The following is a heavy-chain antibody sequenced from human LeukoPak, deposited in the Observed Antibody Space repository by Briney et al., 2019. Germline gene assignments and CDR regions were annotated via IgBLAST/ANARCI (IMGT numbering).Heavy chain of an antibody. CDR1: GGSISSYY. J-gene: IGHJ4*02. V-gene: IGHV4-59*01. D-gene: IGHD2-2*01. CDR2: VYYSGST. Sequence: SETLSLTCTVSGGSISSYYWSWNRQPPGKGLEWIGFVYYSGSTIYNPSLKSRVIISVDTSKNQFSLKLSSVTAADTAVYYCARERRRCSGSTSCYLFDYWGQGTLVTVSS. CDR3: ARERRRCSGSTSCYLFDY.